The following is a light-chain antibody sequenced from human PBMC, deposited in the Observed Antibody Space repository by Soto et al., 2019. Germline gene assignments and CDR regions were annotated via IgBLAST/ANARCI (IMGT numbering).Light chain of an antibody. CDR3: LSYDGSLSAKV. CDR2: GNN. Sequence: QSVLTQPPSVSRAPGQRVTVSCTGSSSNIGAGYDVHWYQQRPGTAPKLPIYGNNNRPSGVPDRFSGSKSGTSASLAITGLQAEDEADYYCLSYDGSLSAKVFGGGTKLTVL. J-gene: IGLJ2*01. CDR1: SSNIGAGYD. V-gene: IGLV1-40*01.